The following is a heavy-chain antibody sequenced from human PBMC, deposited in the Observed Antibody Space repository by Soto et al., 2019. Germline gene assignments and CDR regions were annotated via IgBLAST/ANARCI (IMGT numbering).Heavy chain of an antibody. D-gene: IGHD5-12*01. J-gene: IGHJ6*02. CDR1: GNTFSSYW. V-gene: IGHV5-51*01. CDR2: IYPGDFDT. Sequence: GESLKISCKASGNTFSSYWHAWVRQTAGKSLDWMGIIYPGDFDTKYSPSLQGQVTISVDKSTSTAYLEWKNLMASYSLMDGFLCKGHSDYRNWHDVSARGT. CDR3: LCKGHSDYRNWHDV.